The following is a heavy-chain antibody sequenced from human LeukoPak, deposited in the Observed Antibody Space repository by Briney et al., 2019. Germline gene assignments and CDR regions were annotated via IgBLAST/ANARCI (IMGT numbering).Heavy chain of an antibody. CDR3: ARNRYYYDFSGYYVDY. D-gene: IGHD3-22*01. CDR2: IDPSDSYT. J-gene: IGHJ4*02. Sequence: GESLKISCKGSGYSFSSYWISWVRQMPGKGLEWMGSIDPSDSYTNCSTSFQGHVTISTDKSISTAYLQWSSLRASDTAMYYCARNRYYYDFSGYYVDYWGQGTLVTVSS. V-gene: IGHV5-10-1*01. CDR1: GYSFSSYW.